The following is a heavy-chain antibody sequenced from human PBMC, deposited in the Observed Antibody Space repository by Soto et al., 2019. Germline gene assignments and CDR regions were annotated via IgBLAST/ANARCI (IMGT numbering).Heavy chain of an antibody. Sequence: SETLSLTCTVSGGYISSYYWSWIRQPPGKGLEWIGYIYYSGSTNYNPSLKSRVTISVDTSKNQFSLKLSSVTAADTAVYYCARPDGRYWGQGTLVTVSS. CDR2: IYYSGST. CDR1: GGYISSYY. CDR3: ARPDGRY. V-gene: IGHV4-59*01. J-gene: IGHJ4*02.